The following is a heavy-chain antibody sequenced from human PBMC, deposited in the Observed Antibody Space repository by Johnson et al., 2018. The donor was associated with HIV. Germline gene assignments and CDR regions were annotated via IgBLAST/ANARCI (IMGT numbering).Heavy chain of an antibody. CDR2: ISYDGSNK. CDR1: GFTFYSYG. CDR3: AKDPGGGSYPKDAFDI. D-gene: IGHD1-26*01. J-gene: IGHJ3*02. V-gene: IGHV3-30*18. Sequence: QVQLVESGGGVVQPGRSLRLSCAASGFTFYSYGLHWVRQAPGKGLEWVAVISYDGSNKYYADSLKGRFTISRDNSKNTLYLQMNSLRAEDTAVYYCAKDPGGGSYPKDAFDIWGQGTMVTVSS.